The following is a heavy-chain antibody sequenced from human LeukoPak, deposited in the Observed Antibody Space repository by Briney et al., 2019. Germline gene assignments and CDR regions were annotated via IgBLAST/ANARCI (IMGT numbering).Heavy chain of an antibody. V-gene: IGHV5-51*01. D-gene: IGHD2-2*01. CDR3: ARRERYCSSTSCYSGWFDP. CDR1: GYSFTSYW. J-gene: IGHJ5*02. CDR2: VYPGDSDT. Sequence: GESLQISCKGSGYSFTSYWIGWVRQMPGKGLEWMGIVYPGDSDTRYSPSFQGQVAISADKSISTAYLQWSSLKASDTAMYYCARRERYCSSTSCYSGWFDPWGQGTLVTVSS.